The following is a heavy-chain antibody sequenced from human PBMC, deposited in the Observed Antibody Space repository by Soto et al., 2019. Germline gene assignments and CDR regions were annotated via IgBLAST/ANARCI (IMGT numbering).Heavy chain of an antibody. Sequence: ASVKVSCKAGGYAFTSYGISWVRQAPGQGLEWMGWISAYNGNTNYAQKLQGRVTMTTDTSTSTAYMELRSLRSDDTAVYYCAREMWAYYYDSSGPTNTRFDPWGQGTLVTVSS. CDR3: AREMWAYYYDSSGPTNTRFDP. V-gene: IGHV1-18*01. D-gene: IGHD3-22*01. CDR2: ISAYNGNT. J-gene: IGHJ5*02. CDR1: GYAFTSYG.